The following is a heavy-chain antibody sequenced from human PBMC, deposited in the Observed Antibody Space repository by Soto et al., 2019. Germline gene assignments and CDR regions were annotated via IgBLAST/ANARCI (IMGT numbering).Heavy chain of an antibody. CDR3: ARDRAAAGTKDNWFDP. CDR1: GGSISSGGYY. CDR2: IYYSGST. D-gene: IGHD6-13*01. Sequence: QVQLQESGPGLVKPSQTLSLTCTVSGGSISSGGYYWSWIRQHPGKGLEWIGYIYYSGSTYYNPSLKSRVTISVDTSKNQFSLKLSSVTAADTAVYYCARDRAAAGTKDNWFDPWGQGTLVTVSS. V-gene: IGHV4-31*03. J-gene: IGHJ5*02.